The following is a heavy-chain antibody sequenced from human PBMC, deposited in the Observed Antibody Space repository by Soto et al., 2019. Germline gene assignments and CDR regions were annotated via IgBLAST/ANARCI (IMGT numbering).Heavy chain of an antibody. CDR2: IVVGSGNT. CDR3: AAPGSGYYHFDY. Sequence: GASVKVSCKASGFTFTSSTVQWVRQARGQRLEWIGWIVVGSGNTNYAQKFQERVTITRDMSTSTAYMELSSLRSEDTAVYYCAAPGSGYYHFDYWGQGTLVTVSS. J-gene: IGHJ4*02. D-gene: IGHD3-22*01. CDR1: GFTFTSST. V-gene: IGHV1-58*01.